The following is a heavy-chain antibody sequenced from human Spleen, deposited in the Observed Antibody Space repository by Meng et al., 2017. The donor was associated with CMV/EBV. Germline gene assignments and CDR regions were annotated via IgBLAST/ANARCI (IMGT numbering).Heavy chain of an antibody. V-gene: IGHV3-23*01. CDR2: ISGST. Sequence: GGSLRLSCTASGFTFSSYAMSWVRQAPGKGLEWVSAISGSTYYADSVKGRFTISRDNSNNTLFLQMNSLRAEDTAVYYCAKGAPVATRLVDYWGQGTLVTVSS. CDR3: AKGAPVATRLVDY. CDR1: GFTFSSYA. D-gene: IGHD4-23*01. J-gene: IGHJ4*02.